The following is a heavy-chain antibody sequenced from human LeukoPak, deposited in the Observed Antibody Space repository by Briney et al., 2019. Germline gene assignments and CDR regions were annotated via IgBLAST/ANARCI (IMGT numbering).Heavy chain of an antibody. V-gene: IGHV3-30*02. CDR2: IRNDGSDK. J-gene: IGHJ4*02. CDR1: GFTFSRYA. CDR3: AYALLDY. D-gene: IGHD4-17*01. Sequence: EGSLRLSCAASGFTFSRYAMHWIRQAPGKGLEWVAFIRNDGSDKYYTGSVKGRFTISRDNSNNTLYLQMNSLTAEDTAVYYCAYALLDYWGQGSLVTVSS.